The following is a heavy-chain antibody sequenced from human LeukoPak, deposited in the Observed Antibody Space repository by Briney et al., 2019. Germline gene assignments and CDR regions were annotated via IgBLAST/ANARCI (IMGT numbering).Heavy chain of an antibody. Sequence: GGSLRLSCAASGFTFDDYAMHWVRQAPGKGLEWVSLISWDDGSTYYADSVKGRFTISRDNSKNSLYLQMNSLRAEDTALYYCAKDIVVLGYYYYGMDVWGQGTTVTVSS. D-gene: IGHD2-21*01. CDR3: AKDIVVLGYYYYGMDV. CDR2: ISWDDGST. V-gene: IGHV3-43D*03. J-gene: IGHJ6*02. CDR1: GFTFDDYA.